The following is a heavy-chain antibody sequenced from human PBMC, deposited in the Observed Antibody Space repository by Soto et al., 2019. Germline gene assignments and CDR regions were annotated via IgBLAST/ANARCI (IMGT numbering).Heavy chain of an antibody. Sequence: SDTLSLTCAVSCDSISSGYYWAWIRLPPGKGLEWIASIYHTGTTYYNPSLKNRATISIDTSKNQFSLKLSSVTAADTAVYYCARASQQLITANWFDPWGQGTLVTVSS. CDR3: ARASQQLITANWFDP. CDR2: IYHTGTT. D-gene: IGHD6-13*01. J-gene: IGHJ5*02. CDR1: CDSISSGYY. V-gene: IGHV4-38-2*01.